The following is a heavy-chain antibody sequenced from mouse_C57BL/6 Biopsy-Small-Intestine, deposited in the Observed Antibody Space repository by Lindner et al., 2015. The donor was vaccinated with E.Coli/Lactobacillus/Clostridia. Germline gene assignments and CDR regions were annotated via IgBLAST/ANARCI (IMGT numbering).Heavy chain of an antibody. D-gene: IGHD2-3*01. CDR2: INPYNDGT. CDR3: GGGAGWLLPVDY. Sequence: VQLQESGPELVKPGASVKMSCKASGYTFTDYIMHWVKQKPGQGLEWIGYINPYNDGTKYNEKFRGKVKLTSDKSSSTAYLEVSSLTSEDSAVYYCGGGAGWLLPVDYWGQGTTLTVSS. J-gene: IGHJ2*01. V-gene: IGHV1-14*01. CDR1: GYTFTDYI.